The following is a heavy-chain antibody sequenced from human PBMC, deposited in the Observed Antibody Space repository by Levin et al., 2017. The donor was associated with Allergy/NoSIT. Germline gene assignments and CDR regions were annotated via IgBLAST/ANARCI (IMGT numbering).Heavy chain of an antibody. Sequence: TGGSLRLSCAASGFTFSSYGMHWVRQAPGKGLEWVAVISYDGSNKYYADSVKGRFTISRDNSKNTLYLQMNSLRAEDTAVYYCAKDLEYCSSTSCYHDDYYYGMDVWGQGTTVTVS. CDR3: AKDLEYCSSTSCYHDDYYYGMDV. CDR2: ISYDGSNK. CDR1: GFTFSSYG. V-gene: IGHV3-30*18. D-gene: IGHD2-2*01. J-gene: IGHJ6*02.